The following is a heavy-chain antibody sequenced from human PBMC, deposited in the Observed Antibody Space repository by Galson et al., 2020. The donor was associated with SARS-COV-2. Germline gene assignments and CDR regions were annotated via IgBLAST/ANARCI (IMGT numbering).Heavy chain of an antibody. CDR3: ARGGIYDSSGYYYVSAFDI. CDR2: IYYSGST. D-gene: IGHD3-22*01. Sequence: ASETLSLTCTVSGGSISSSSYYWGWIRQPPGKGLEWIGSIYYSGSTYYNPSLKSRVTISVDTSKNQFSLKLSSVTAADTAVYYCARGGIYDSSGYYYVSAFDIWGQGTMVTVSS. V-gene: IGHV4-39*07. J-gene: IGHJ3*02. CDR1: GGSISSSSYY.